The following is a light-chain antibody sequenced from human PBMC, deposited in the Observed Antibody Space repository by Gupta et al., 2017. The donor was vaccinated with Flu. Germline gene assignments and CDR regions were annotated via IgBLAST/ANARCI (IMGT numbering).Light chain of an antibody. Sequence: EIVLTQSPGTLSLSPGEGATLSCRTSQSISSNHLAWYQQRPGQAPRLLMYGTSNRATGIPDRFSGSGSGTDFTLTISRLGPEDFAVYYCQQDVMSPYNFGQGTKMEIK. CDR1: QSISSNH. V-gene: IGKV3-20*01. J-gene: IGKJ2*01. CDR3: QQDVMSPYN. CDR2: GTS.